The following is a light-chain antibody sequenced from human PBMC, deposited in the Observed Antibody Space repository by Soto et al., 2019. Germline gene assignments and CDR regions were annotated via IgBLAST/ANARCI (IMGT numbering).Light chain of an antibody. Sequence: EISITQFPAILSASPGGGATLSCRAAQDVTTNFAWYQLRRGQTPRLLIYDISTRDTGVPARFRGSESGTEFTLTISGLQSEDFALYFCQQYNNWPFSFGPGTRLEIK. CDR2: DIS. J-gene: IGKJ5*01. CDR3: QQYNNWPFS. V-gene: IGKV3-15*01. CDR1: QDVTTN.